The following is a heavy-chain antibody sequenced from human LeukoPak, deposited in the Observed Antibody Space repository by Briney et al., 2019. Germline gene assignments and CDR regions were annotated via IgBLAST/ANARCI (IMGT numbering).Heavy chain of an antibody. J-gene: IGHJ5*02. Sequence: GGSLRLSCAASGFTFSSYHMNWVRQAPGKGLEWVSSIDRRSNDINYADSVKGRFTISRDNAKNSLYLQMNSLRVEDTAVYYCARGIVVVVAATPGFWFDPWGQGTLVTVSS. V-gene: IGHV3-21*01. D-gene: IGHD2-15*01. CDR3: ARGIVVVVAATPGFWFDP. CDR2: IDRRSNDI. CDR1: GFTFSSYH.